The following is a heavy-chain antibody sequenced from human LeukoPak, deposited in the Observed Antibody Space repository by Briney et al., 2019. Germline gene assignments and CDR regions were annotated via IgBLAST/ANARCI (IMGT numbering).Heavy chain of an antibody. V-gene: IGHV4-34*01. J-gene: IGHJ4*02. Sequence: SETLSLTCAVYGGSFSGYYWNWIRLPPGKWLEWIGEINHRGSTNYNPSLKSRVSISVDTSKNQFSLKLSSVTAADTAVYYCARGRTTYDYVWGSYRPPDYWGQGTLVTVSS. CDR2: INHRGST. CDR1: GGSFSGYY. CDR3: ARGRTTYDYVWGSYRPPDY. D-gene: IGHD3-16*02.